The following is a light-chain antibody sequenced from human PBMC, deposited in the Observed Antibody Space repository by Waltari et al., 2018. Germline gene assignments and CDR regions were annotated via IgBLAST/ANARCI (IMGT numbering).Light chain of an antibody. V-gene: IGKV1-12*01. J-gene: IGKJ5*01. CDR1: QGVSNW. CDR3: QQANSFPIT. CDR2: AAS. Sequence: DIQMTQSPSSVSASVGYRVSLTCRASQGVSNWLAWYQQKPGKAPKLLIYAASSLQSGVPSRFSGSGSGTDFTLTISSLQPEDFATYYCQQANSFPITFGQGTRLEIK.